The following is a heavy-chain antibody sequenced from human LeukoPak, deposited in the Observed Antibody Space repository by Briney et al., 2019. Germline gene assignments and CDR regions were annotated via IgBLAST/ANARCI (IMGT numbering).Heavy chain of an antibody. CDR3: ARYYYGSGRKGFYYGMDV. J-gene: IGHJ6*02. Sequence: SETLSRTCTVSGGSISSYYWSWIRQPPGKGLEWIGYIYYSGSTNYNPSLKSRVTISVDTSKNQFSLKLSSVTAADTAVYYCARYYYGSGRKGFYYGMDVWGQGTTVTVSS. V-gene: IGHV4-59*01. CDR1: GGSISSYY. D-gene: IGHD3-10*01. CDR2: IYYSGST.